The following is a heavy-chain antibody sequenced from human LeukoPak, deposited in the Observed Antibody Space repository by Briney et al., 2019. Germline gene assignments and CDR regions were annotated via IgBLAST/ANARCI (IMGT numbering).Heavy chain of an antibody. CDR1: GGSISIYY. CDR2: IYYSGST. V-gene: IGHV4-59*08. CDR3: ARGSGSYYRRFDY. D-gene: IGHD1-26*01. J-gene: IGHJ4*02. Sequence: SETLSLTCTVSGGSISIYYWTWIRQPPGKGLEWIGYIYYSGSTNYNPSLNSRVTISVDTSKNQFSLKLSSVTAADTAVYYCARGSGSYYRRFDYWGQGTLVTVSS.